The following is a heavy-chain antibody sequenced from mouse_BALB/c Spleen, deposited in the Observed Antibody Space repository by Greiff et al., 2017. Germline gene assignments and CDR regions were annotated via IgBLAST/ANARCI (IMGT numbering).Heavy chain of an antibody. Sequence: QVQLQQSGPELVKPGASVRISCKASGYTFTSYYIHWVKQRPGQGLEWIGWIYPGNVNTKYNEKFKGKATLTADKSSSTAYMQLSSLTSEDSAVYFCARGLRRSSYAMDYWGQGTSVTVSS. J-gene: IGHJ4*01. CDR1: GYTFTSYY. D-gene: IGHD2-4*01. CDR3: ARGLRRSSYAMDY. V-gene: IGHV1S56*01. CDR2: IYPGNVNT.